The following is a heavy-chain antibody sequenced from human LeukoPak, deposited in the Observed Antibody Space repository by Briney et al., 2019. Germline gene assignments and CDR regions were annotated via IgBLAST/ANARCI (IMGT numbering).Heavy chain of an antibody. V-gene: IGHV3-21*01. CDR1: GVTFSIYT. D-gene: IGHD4/OR15-4a*01. CDR3: ARDLAWGAY. J-gene: IGHJ4*02. CDR2: ITSSSSSF. Sequence: SGGSLRLSCVASGVTFSIYTMSWVRQAPGKGLEWVSSITSSSSSFYSADSVKGRLTISRDNAKNSLYLEMNSLRDEDTAVYYCARDLAWGAYWGQGTLVTVSS.